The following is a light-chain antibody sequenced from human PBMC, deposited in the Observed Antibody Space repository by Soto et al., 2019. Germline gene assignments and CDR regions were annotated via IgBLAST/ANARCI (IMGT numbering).Light chain of an antibody. CDR2: GAS. J-gene: IGKJ1*01. Sequence: EIVLTQPPGTLSLSPGERATLSCRASQSVRSSYLTWYQQKPGQAPRLLIYGASSRATGIPDRFSGSGSGTDFTLTISGLEPEDSAVYYCQQYGNSRGTFGQGTKVDIK. CDR1: QSVRSSY. V-gene: IGKV3-20*01. CDR3: QQYGNSRGT.